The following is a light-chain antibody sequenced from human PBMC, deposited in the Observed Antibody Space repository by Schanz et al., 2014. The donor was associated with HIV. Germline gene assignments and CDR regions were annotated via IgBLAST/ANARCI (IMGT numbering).Light chain of an antibody. CDR2: EVT. J-gene: IGLJ2*01. V-gene: IGLV2-8*01. CDR3: TSYAGSNVLGI. CDR1: SSDVGGYNY. Sequence: QSALTQPPSASGSPGQSVTISCTGTSSDVGGYNYVSWYQQHPGKAPKLMIYEVTNRPSGVSHRFSGSKSGNTASLTISGLQAEDEADYYCTSYAGSNVLGIFGGGTKLTVL.